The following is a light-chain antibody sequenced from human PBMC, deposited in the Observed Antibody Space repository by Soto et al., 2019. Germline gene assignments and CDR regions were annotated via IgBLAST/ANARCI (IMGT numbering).Light chain of an antibody. Sequence: EILLTQSPGTLPWSQGERATLSCRASQSVYSHLAWYQQKTGQAPRLLIYDASNRATGIPARFSGSGSGTDFTLTISRLEPDDFAVCYCQQRSHWLPFGGGTKVDI. CDR1: QSVYSH. J-gene: IGKJ4*01. V-gene: IGKV3-11*01. CDR2: DAS. CDR3: QQRSHWLP.